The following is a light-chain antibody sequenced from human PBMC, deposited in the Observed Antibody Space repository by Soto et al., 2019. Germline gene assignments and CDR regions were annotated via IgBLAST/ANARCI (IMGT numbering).Light chain of an antibody. Sequence: DIQMTQSPSSLSASVGDRVLITCRASQSIRTSLSWYQQKPGKAPKLLIDVASSLQSGVPSRFSGSGSGTDFTLSISSLHPEDFGTYYCQQSYSTPPTFGQGTKVDIK. CDR2: VAS. J-gene: IGKJ1*01. CDR3: QQSYSTPPT. CDR1: QSIRTS. V-gene: IGKV1-39*01.